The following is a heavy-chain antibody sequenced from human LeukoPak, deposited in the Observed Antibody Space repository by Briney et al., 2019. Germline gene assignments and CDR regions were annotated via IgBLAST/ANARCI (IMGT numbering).Heavy chain of an antibody. CDR3: AKGAQLVYTARWFDP. CDR2: ISWNSGSI. J-gene: IGHJ5*02. Sequence: SLRLSCAASGFTFDDYAMHWVRHAPGKGLEWVSGISWNSGSIGYADSVKGRFTISRDNAKNSLYLQMNSLRAEDTALYYCAKGAQLVYTARWFDPWGQGTLVTVSS. D-gene: IGHD2-2*02. CDR1: GFTFDDYA. V-gene: IGHV3-9*01.